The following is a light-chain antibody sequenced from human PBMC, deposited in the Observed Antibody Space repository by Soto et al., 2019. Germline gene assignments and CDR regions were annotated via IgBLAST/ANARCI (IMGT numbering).Light chain of an antibody. Sequence: DIQMTQSPSSLSASVGDRVTITRRASQSISSYLNWYQQKPGKAPKLLIYAASSLQSGVPSRFSGSGSGTDFTLTISSLQPEDFATYYCQQSYSSETFGQGTKVEIK. CDR1: QSISSY. CDR2: AAS. J-gene: IGKJ1*01. V-gene: IGKV1-39*01. CDR3: QQSYSSET.